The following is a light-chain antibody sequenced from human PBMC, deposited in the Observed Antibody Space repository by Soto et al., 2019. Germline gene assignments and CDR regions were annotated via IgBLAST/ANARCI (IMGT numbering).Light chain of an antibody. CDR2: EVS. J-gene: IGLJ1*01. V-gene: IGLV2-23*02. CDR3: CSYAGSSTLYV. Sequence: QSVLTQPASVSGSPGQSITISCTGTSSDVGSYNLVSWYQQHPGIVPKLMIYEVSKRPSGVSNRFSGSKSGNTASLTISGLQAEDEADYYCCSYAGSSTLYVFGTGTKVTVL. CDR1: SSDVGSYNL.